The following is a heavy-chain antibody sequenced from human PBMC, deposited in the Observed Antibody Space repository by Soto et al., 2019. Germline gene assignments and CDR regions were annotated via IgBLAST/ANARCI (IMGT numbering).Heavy chain of an antibody. CDR2: ILVGGST. Sequence: PGGSLRLSCAASGFICSSYDMSWVRQAPGKGLEWVSTILVGGSTHYEDSMKGRFTISRDRSKNTLYLQMNSLTAGDTAVYYCAKATATGGGAFDICGQGTMVTVSS. CDR1: GFICSSYD. D-gene: IGHD2-8*02. J-gene: IGHJ3*02. V-gene: IGHV3-23*01. CDR3: AKATATGGGAFDI.